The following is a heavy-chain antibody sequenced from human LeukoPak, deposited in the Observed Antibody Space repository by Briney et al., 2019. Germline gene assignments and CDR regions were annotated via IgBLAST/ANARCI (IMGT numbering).Heavy chain of an antibody. V-gene: IGHV3-30*03. CDR2: ISYDGSNK. J-gene: IGHJ4*02. D-gene: IGHD3-10*01. Sequence: GGSPRLSCAASGFTFSSYGMHWVRQAPGKGLEWVAVISYDGSNKYYADSVKGRFTISRDNSRNTLYLQMNSLGAEDTAVYYCASMVFINPNSFDYWGQGTLVTVSS. CDR3: ASMVFINPNSFDY. CDR1: GFTFSSYG.